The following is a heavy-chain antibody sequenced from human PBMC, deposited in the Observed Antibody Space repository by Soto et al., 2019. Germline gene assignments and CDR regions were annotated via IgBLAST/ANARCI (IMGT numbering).Heavy chain of an antibody. CDR3: ARTDRDFYGLDV. CDR1: GFTFRNFD. CDR2: ISAAGDP. V-gene: IGHV3-13*05. Sequence: EVQLVESGGGLVQPGGSLRLSCAASGFTFRNFDMHWARQGTGKGLEWVSGISAAGDPDYADSVEGRFTISRANAQNSFFLQMNSLRVGDTAIYYCARTDRDFYGLDVWGQGTTVIVSS. J-gene: IGHJ6*02.